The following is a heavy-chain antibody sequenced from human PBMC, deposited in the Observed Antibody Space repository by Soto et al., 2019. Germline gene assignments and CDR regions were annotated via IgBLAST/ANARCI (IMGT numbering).Heavy chain of an antibody. D-gene: IGHD3-10*01. CDR2: IGWNGGRI. Sequence: EVQLVQYGGAWVQPGSSLRLSCGASGFTFDVYGMHWVRQAPGKGLEGVSSIGWNGGRIGYADSVKGRFTISRDNVKNSLYLQMNSLRAEDTALYYCARSGEFSASDYFGFWGQGTLVTVSS. V-gene: IGHV3-9*01. CDR3: ARSGEFSASDYFGF. J-gene: IGHJ4*02. CDR1: GFTFDVYG.